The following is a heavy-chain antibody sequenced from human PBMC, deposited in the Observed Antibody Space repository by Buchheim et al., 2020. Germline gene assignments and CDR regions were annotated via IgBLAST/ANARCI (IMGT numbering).Heavy chain of an antibody. CDR1: GFSFKDSA. V-gene: IGHV3-23*01. Sequence: EVQLLESGGGLVQPGESLRLSCAGSGFSFKDSAMTWVRQAPGKGLQWVSSISGSGDNIYYADSVTGRFTISRDNSTNTLYLQMNSLRAEDTAVYYCAKDGEIKVSYMDVWGKGTT. CDR3: AKDGEIKVSYMDV. D-gene: IGHD7-27*01. J-gene: IGHJ6*03. CDR2: ISGSGDNI.